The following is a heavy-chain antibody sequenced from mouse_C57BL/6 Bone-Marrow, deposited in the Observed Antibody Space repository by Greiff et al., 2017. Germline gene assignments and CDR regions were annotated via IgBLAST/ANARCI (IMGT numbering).Heavy chain of an antibody. CDR1: GYTFTSYG. V-gene: IGHV1-81*01. Sequence: QVQLKESGAELARPGASVKLSCKASGYTFTSYGISWVKQRTGQGLEWIGEIYPRSGNTYYNEKFKGKATLTADKSSSTAYMELRSLTSEDSAVYFGGSPPYYYGKGNWYFDVWGTGTTVTVSS. D-gene: IGHD1-1*01. CDR2: IYPRSGNT. J-gene: IGHJ1*03. CDR3: GSPPYYYGKGNWYFDV.